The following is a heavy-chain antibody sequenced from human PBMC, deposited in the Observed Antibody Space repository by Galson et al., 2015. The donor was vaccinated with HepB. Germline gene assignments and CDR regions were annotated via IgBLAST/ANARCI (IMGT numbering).Heavy chain of an antibody. CDR3: ARGHSWGPLDY. CDR2: ISGNSSYI. Sequence: SLRLSCAASGFTFSSYSMNWVRQAPGKGLEWVSFISGNSSYIHYTDSVKGRFTISRDNTKNSLYLQMNSLRAEDTAVYYCARGHSWGPLDYWGQGTQVTVSS. J-gene: IGHJ4*02. D-gene: IGHD3-16*01. V-gene: IGHV3-21*01. CDR1: GFTFSSYS.